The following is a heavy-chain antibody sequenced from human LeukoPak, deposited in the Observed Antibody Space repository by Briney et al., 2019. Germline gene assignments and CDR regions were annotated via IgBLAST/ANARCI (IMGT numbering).Heavy chain of an antibody. Sequence: ASVKVSCKASGGTFSSYAISWVRQAPGQGLEWMGRIIPILGIANYAQKFQGRVTITADKSTSTAYMELSSLRSEDTAVYYCARTGIAVAVIDYWGQGTLVIVSS. J-gene: IGHJ4*02. CDR3: ARTGIAVAVIDY. CDR1: GGTFSSYA. CDR2: IIPILGIA. D-gene: IGHD6-19*01. V-gene: IGHV1-69*04.